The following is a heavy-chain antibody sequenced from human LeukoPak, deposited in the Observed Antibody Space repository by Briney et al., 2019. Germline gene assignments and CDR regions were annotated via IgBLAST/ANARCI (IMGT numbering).Heavy chain of an antibody. V-gene: IGHV4-59*01. J-gene: IGHJ4*02. CDR3: ARLFHPALSGNYPFDY. D-gene: IGHD1-26*01. CDR2: IYYSGST. Sequence: SQTLSLTCTVSGGSINSYYWSWIRQPPGKGLEWIAYIYYSGSTSYNPSLKSRVTISVDTSKNRFSLKLNSVTAADTAMYYCARLFHPALSGNYPFDYWGQGTLVTVSS. CDR1: GGSINSYY.